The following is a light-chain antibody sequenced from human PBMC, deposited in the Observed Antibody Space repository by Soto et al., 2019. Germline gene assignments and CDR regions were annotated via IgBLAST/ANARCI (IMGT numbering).Light chain of an antibody. CDR3: QQYYSTPRT. V-gene: IGKV4-1*01. Sequence: DIVMTQSPDSLAVSLGERATINCKSSQSVLYSSSNKNYLAWYQLKPGQPPKLLIYWASTRESGVPDRFNGSGSGTDFTLTISSLQAEDVAVYYCQQYYSTPRTFGQGTKVEIK. CDR1: QSVLYSSSNKNY. J-gene: IGKJ1*01. CDR2: WAS.